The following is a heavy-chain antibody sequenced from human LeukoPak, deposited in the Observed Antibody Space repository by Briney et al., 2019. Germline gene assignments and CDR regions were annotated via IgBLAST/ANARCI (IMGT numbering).Heavy chain of an antibody. J-gene: IGHJ6*02. V-gene: IGHV1-8*01. CDR1: GYTFTSYD. CDR3: ARVPYTIFGLYYYYGMDV. CDR2: MNPNSGNT. Sequence: ASVKVSCKASGYTFTSYDINWVRQAPGQGLEWMGWMNPNSGNTGYAQKFQGRVTMTRNTSISTAYMELSSLRSEDTAVYYCARVPYTIFGLYYYYGMDVWGQGTTVTVSS. D-gene: IGHD3-3*01.